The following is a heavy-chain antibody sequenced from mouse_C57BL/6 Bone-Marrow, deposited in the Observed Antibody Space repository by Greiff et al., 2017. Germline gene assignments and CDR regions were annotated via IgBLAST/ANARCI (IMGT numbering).Heavy chain of an antibody. J-gene: IGHJ4*01. CDR2: ISNLAYSI. D-gene: IGHD1-1*02. CDR1: GFTFSDYG. Sequence: EVKLVESGGGLVQPGGSLKLSCAASGFTFSDYGMAWVRQAPRKGPAWVAFISNLAYSIYYADTVTGRFTISRENAKNTLYLEMSSLRSEDTAMYYCARQGLWYAMDYWGQGTSVTVSS. CDR3: ARQGLWYAMDY. V-gene: IGHV5-15*01.